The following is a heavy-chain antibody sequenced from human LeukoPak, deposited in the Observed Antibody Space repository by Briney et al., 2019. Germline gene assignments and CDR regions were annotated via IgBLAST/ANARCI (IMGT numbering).Heavy chain of an antibody. V-gene: IGHV4-59*01. Sequence: PSETLSLTCTVSGGSISSYYWSWIRQPPGKGLEWIGYIYYTGSTSYNPSLKSRVTISMDTSKNQFSLKLSSVTAADSAVYYCARSDYSGSGTYTEFDAFDIWGQGPMVTVSS. CDR1: GGSISSYY. CDR2: IYYTGST. D-gene: IGHD3-10*01. J-gene: IGHJ3*02. CDR3: ARSDYSGSGTYTEFDAFDI.